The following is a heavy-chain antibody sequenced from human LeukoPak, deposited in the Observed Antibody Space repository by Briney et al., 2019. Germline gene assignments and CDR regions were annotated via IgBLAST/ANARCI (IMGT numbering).Heavy chain of an antibody. CDR3: AKGSSGWYDGHNWFDP. J-gene: IGHJ5*02. D-gene: IGHD6-19*01. CDR2: ISGSGGST. V-gene: IGHV3-23*01. CDR1: GFTFSSYA. Sequence: GGSLRLSCAASGFTFSSYAMSWVRQAPGKGLEWVSAISGSGGSTYYADSVKGRFTISRDNSKNTLYPQMNSLRAEDTAVYYCAKGSSGWYDGHNWFDPWGQGTLVTVSS.